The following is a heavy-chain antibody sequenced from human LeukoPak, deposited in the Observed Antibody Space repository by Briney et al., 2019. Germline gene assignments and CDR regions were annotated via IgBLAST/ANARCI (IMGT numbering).Heavy chain of an antibody. CDR1: GFTFSSYE. V-gene: IGHV3-74*01. Sequence: PGGSLRLSCAASGFTFSSYEMNWVRQAPGKGLLWVSRIKNDGGSTADADSVKGRFTISRDNAKNTLYLQMNSLRAGDTAVYYCARDRGYNQYDYWGQGALVTVSS. J-gene: IGHJ4*02. D-gene: IGHD5-24*01. CDR2: IKNDGGST. CDR3: ARDRGYNQYDY.